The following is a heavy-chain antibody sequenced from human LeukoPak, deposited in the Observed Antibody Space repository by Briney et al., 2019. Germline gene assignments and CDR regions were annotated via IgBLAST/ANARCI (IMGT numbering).Heavy chain of an antibody. Sequence: SETLTLTCTVSGGSISSYYWSWIRQPPGKGLEWIGYIYYSGSTNYNPSLKSRVTISVDTSQNQFSLKLSSVTAADTAVYYCAREVDTSYGMDVWGQGTTVTVSS. CDR3: AREVDTSYGMDV. J-gene: IGHJ6*02. CDR2: IYYSGST. D-gene: IGHD5-18*01. CDR1: GGSISSYY. V-gene: IGHV4-59*01.